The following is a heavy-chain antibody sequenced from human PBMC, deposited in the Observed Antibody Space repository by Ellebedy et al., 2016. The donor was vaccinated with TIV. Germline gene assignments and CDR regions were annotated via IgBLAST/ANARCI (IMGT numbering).Heavy chain of an antibody. V-gene: IGHV4-39*01. CDR2: IYYSGST. Sequence: SETLSLXCTVSGGSISSSSYYWGWIRQPPGKGLEWIGSIYYSGSTYYNPSLKSRVTISVDTSKNQFSLKLSSVTAADTAVYYCARGPSAMVRGVSAWFDPWGQGTLVTVSS. CDR1: GGSISSSSYY. D-gene: IGHD3-10*01. CDR3: ARGPSAMVRGVSAWFDP. J-gene: IGHJ5*02.